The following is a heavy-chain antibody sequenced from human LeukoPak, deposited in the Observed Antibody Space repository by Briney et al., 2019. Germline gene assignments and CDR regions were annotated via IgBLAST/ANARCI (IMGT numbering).Heavy chain of an antibody. CDR2: IYYSGST. V-gene: IGHV4-59*08. Sequence: SETLSLTCAVYGGSFSGYYWSWIRQPPGKGLEWIGYIYYSGSTNYNPSLKSRVTISVDTSKNQFSLKLSSVTAADTAVYYCARHGYSGWYVYWGQGTLVTVSS. CDR3: ARHGYSGWYVY. CDR1: GGSFSGYY. D-gene: IGHD6-19*01. J-gene: IGHJ4*02.